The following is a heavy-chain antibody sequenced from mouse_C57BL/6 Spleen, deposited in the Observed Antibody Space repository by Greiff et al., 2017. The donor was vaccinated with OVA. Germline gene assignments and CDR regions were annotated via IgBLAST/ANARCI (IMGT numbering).Heavy chain of an antibody. CDR2: ISSGSSTI. J-gene: IGHJ3*01. D-gene: IGHD2-2*01. Sequence: DVMLVESGGGLVKPGGSLKLSCAASGFTFSDYGMHWVRQAPEKGLEWVAYISSGSSTIYYADTVKGRFTISRDNAKNTLFLQMTSLRSEDTAMYYCARQRNGFAWFAYWGQGTLVTVSA. CDR1: GFTFSDYG. V-gene: IGHV5-17*01. CDR3: ARQRNGFAWFAY.